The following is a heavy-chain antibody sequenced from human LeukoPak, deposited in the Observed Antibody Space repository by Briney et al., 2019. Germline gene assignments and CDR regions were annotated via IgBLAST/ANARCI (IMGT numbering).Heavy chain of an antibody. D-gene: IGHD3-3*01. J-gene: IGHJ4*02. CDR1: GYTFTSYG. CDR3: ARGGKGRFLEWLFSH. CDR2: ISAYNGNT. Sequence: GASVKVSCKASGYTFTSYGISWVRQAPGQGLEWMGWISAYNGNTNYAQKLQGRVTMTTDTSTSTAYMELRSLRSDDTAVYYCARGGKGRFLEWLFSHWGQGTLVTVSS. V-gene: IGHV1-18*01.